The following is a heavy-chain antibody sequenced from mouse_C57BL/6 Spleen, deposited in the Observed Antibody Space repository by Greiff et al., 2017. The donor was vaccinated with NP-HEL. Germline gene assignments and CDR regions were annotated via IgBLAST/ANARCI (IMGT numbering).Heavy chain of an antibody. CDR2: IRNKANGYTT. CDR1: GFTFTDYY. CDR3: ARWVGSFDY. V-gene: IGHV7-3*01. D-gene: IGHD4-1*01. Sequence: EVNLVESGGGLVQPGGSLSLSCAASGFTFTDYYMSWVRQPPGKALEWLGFIRNKANGYTTEYSASVKGRFTISRDNSQSILYLQMNALRAEDSATYYCARWVGSFDYWGQGTTLTVSS. J-gene: IGHJ2*01.